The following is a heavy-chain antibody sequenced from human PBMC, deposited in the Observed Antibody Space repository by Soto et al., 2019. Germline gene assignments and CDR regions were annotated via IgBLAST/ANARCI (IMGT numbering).Heavy chain of an antibody. V-gene: IGHV3-23*01. Sequence: GGSLRLSCAASGLTFSNYAMSWVGRAPGKGLAWVSAISGSGGSTYYADSVKGRFTVSRDNSKNTLYLQMNSLRAEDTAVYYCAKGGVGGTTGFDPWGQGTLVTVSS. CDR1: GLTFSNYA. J-gene: IGHJ5*02. CDR3: AKGGVGGTTGFDP. D-gene: IGHD1-26*01. CDR2: ISGSGGST.